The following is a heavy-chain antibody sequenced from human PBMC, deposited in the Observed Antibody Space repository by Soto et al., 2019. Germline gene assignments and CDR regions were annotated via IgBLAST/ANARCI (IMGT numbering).Heavy chain of an antibody. D-gene: IGHD3-10*01. CDR3: AGGPYYFGLDV. J-gene: IGHJ6*02. Sequence: QVQLQESGPGLVKPSETLSLTCTASGGSINTYYWHWIRQSPGKGLEWIGDIYYTGSTKYHPSLERRVTIPVDTSKKPYALRLNFVTPADTAVYYCAGGPYYFGLDVWGQGTTVTVSS. CDR1: GGSINTYY. CDR2: IYYTGST. V-gene: IGHV4-59*01.